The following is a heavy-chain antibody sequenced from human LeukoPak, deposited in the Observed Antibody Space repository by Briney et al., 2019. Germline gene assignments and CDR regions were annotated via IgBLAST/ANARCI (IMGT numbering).Heavy chain of an antibody. CDR2: MFRSGNT. Sequence: PGGSLRLSCVASGFTVRDDYMSWVRKRPGKGLEWVSTMFRSGNTYYADSVKGRFTTSRDNSKNTLYLQMNSLRAEDTAVYYCVRGPSPWGQGTLVTVSS. J-gene: IGHJ5*02. V-gene: IGHV3-53*01. CDR3: VRGPSP. CDR1: GFTVRDDY.